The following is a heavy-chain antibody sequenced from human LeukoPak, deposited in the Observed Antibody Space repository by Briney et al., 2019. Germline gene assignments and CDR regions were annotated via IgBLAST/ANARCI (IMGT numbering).Heavy chain of an antibody. D-gene: IGHD1-26*01. CDR2: IIPIFGTA. CDR3: ARSSGSYAGFDY. V-gene: IGHV1-69*01. J-gene: IGHJ4*02. CDR1: GGTFSSYA. Sequence: ASVKVSCKASGGTFSSYAISWVRQAPGQGLEWMGGIIPIFGTANYAQKFQGRVTITADESTSTAYMELSSLRSEDTAVYYRARSSGSYAGFDYWGQGTLVTVSS.